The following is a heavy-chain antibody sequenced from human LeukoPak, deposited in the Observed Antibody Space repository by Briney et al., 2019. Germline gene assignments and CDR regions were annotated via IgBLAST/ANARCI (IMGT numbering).Heavy chain of an antibody. CDR1: RYTFTSYA. D-gene: IGHD6-13*01. CDR2: INAGNGNT. V-gene: IGHV1-3*01. J-gene: IGHJ4*02. Sequence: GASVKVSRKASRYTFTSYAMHWVRQAPGQRLEWMGWINAGNGNTKYSQKFQGRVTITRDTSASTAYMELSSLRSEDTAVYYCARDSGSSSWYNYWGQGTLVTVSS. CDR3: ARDSGSSSWYNY.